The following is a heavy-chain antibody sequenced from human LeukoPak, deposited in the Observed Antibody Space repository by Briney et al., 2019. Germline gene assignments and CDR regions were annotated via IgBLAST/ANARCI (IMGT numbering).Heavy chain of an antibody. D-gene: IGHD3-16*01. J-gene: IGHJ6*03. CDR1: GFPFRRYD. CDR3: GKDPGDDVHGYYMDV. Sequence: PGGSVRLSCAASGFPFRRYDMHWVRQAPGKGLEWVAFTWSDESKKYYADSVKGRFTISRDNSKNMLYLEMNGMRTEDTAVYYCGKDPGDDVHGYYMDVWGKGTTVTVSS. V-gene: IGHV3-30*02. CDR2: TWSDESKK.